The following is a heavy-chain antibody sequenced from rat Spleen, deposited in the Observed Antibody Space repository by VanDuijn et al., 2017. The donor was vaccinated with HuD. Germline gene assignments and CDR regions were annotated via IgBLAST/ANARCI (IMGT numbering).Heavy chain of an antibody. J-gene: IGHJ4*01. V-gene: IGHV5-25*01. Sequence: EVQLVESDGGLVQPGRSMKLSCAASGFTFSNYGMAWVRQAPTEGLEWVASISTSGGTSYYRDSVRGRFTISRDNAKSTLYLQMDSLRSEDTATYYCTTGVYWGQGVSVTVSS. CDR2: ISTSGGTS. CDR1: GFTFSNYG. D-gene: IGHD4-3*01. CDR3: TTGVY.